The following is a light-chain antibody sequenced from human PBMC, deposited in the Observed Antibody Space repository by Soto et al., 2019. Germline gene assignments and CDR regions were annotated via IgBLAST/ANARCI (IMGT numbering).Light chain of an antibody. CDR2: EVT. Sequence: SVLTQPASVSGSPGQSITISCTGTSTDIGDYNYVSWYQHHPGKAPKLMIYEVTNRPSGVSNRFSGSKSGNTASLTISGLQAEDEADYYCTSHSTTIAYVVLGGGTQLTVL. J-gene: IGLJ2*01. V-gene: IGLV2-14*01. CDR3: TSHSTTIAYVV. CDR1: STDIGDYNY.